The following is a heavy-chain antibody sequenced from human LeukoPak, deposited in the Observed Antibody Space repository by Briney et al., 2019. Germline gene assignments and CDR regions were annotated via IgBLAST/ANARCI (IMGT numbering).Heavy chain of an antibody. Sequence: SETLSLTCTVSGDSISNTAYWWGWIRQSPGKGLEWIGSVSYFGTTSYSPSLKSRLTMSIDTSKKQFSLQLSSVTAADTAVYYCTRLPLDYSVDYWGQGAMVSVSS. J-gene: IGHJ4*02. V-gene: IGHV4-39*01. CDR1: GDSISNTAYW. CDR2: VSYFGTT. D-gene: IGHD4-11*01. CDR3: TRLPLDYSVDY.